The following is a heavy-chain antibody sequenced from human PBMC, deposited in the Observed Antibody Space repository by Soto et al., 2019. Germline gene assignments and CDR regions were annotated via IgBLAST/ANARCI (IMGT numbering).Heavy chain of an antibody. Sequence: VGSLRLSCAASGFTFSSYAMSWVRQAPGKGLEWVSAISGSGGSTYYADSVKGRFTISRDNSKNTLYLQMNSLRAEDTAVYYCAKQGRIAAAGASDYWGQGTLVTVSS. V-gene: IGHV3-23*01. J-gene: IGHJ4*02. CDR1: GFTFSSYA. CDR3: AKQGRIAAAGASDY. D-gene: IGHD6-13*01. CDR2: ISGSGGST.